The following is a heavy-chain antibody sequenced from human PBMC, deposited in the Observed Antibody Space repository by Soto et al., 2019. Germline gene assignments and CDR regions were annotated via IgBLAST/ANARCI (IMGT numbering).Heavy chain of an antibody. CDR3: ARTLHVDNVDY. CDR1: GYTFTSYD. CDR2: MNPNSGNT. D-gene: IGHD1-1*01. J-gene: IGHJ4*02. V-gene: IGHV1-8*01. Sequence: QVQLVQSGAEVKKPGASVKVSCKASGYTFTSYDINWVRQAPGQGLEWMGWMNPNSGNTGYAQKFQCRDTKTTNTTISTAYIELSSLRSDDTAVYYCARTLHVDNVDYWGQGTLVTVSS.